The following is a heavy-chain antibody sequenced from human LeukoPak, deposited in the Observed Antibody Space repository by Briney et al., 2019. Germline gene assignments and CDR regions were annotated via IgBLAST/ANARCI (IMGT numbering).Heavy chain of an antibody. Sequence: SETLSLTCTVSGGPISSSRYFWGWIRQPPGKGLEWIGSINYSGSTYYNPSLKSRVTISVDTSKNQFSLKLSSVTAADTVVFYCARLSPYLGSGSSAFPDDFWGQGTLVTVSS. CDR1: GGPISSSRYF. J-gene: IGHJ4*02. V-gene: IGHV4-39*01. CDR3: ARLSPYLGSGSSAFPDDF. CDR2: INYSGST. D-gene: IGHD3-10*01.